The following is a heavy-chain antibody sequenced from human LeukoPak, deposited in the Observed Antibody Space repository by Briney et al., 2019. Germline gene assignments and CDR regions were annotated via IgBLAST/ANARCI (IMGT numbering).Heavy chain of an antibody. CDR2: INPSGGST. CDR3: ARDQAVAAGY. CDR1: GYTFTSYY. J-gene: IGHJ4*02. V-gene: IGHV1-46*01. Sequence: ASVTVSFTASGYTFTSYYMHWVRQAPGQGLEWMGIINPSGGSTSYAQKFQGRVTMTRDTSTSTVYMELSSLRSEDTAVYYCARDQAVAAGYWGQGTLVTVSS. D-gene: IGHD6-19*01.